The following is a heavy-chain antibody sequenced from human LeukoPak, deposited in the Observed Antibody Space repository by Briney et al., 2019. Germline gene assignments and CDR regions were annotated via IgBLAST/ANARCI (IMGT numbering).Heavy chain of an antibody. D-gene: IGHD3/OR15-3a*01. V-gene: IGHV3-30*01. CDR1: VFTFSSYA. Sequence: GRSLRLSCAASVFTFSSYAMHWVRQAPGKGLEWVAVISYDGSNKYYADSVKGRFTISRDNSKNTLYLQMNSLRAEDTAVYYCARSGRVTYYYYMDVWGKGTTVTVSS. J-gene: IGHJ6*03. CDR2: ISYDGSNK. CDR3: ARSGRVTYYYYMDV.